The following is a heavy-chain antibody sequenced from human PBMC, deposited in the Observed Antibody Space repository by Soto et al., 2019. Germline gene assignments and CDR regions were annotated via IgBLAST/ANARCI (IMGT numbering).Heavy chain of an antibody. Sequence: SQTLSLTCAISGDSVSSNSAAWNRIRQSPSRGLEWLGRTYYRSKWYNDYAVSVKSRITINPDTSKNQFSLQLNSVTPEDTAVYYCARSPGYGDWYYYYGMDVWGQGTTVTVSS. D-gene: IGHD4-17*01. V-gene: IGHV6-1*01. J-gene: IGHJ6*02. CDR1: GDSVSSNSAA. CDR3: ARSPGYGDWYYYYGMDV. CDR2: TYYRSKWYN.